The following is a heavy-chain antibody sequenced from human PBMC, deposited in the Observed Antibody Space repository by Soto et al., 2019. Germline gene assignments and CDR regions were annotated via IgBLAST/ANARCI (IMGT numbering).Heavy chain of an antibody. J-gene: IGHJ4*02. D-gene: IGHD1-26*01. CDR1: GGSISSGGYY. V-gene: IGHV4-31*03. Sequence: QVQLQESGPGLVKPSQTLSLTCTVSGGSISSGGYYWSWIRQHPGKGLEWIGYIYYSGSTYYNPSLKRRVTISVDTSKNQFSLKLSSVTAADTAVYYWAREGGIMGATAADYWGQGTLVTVSS. CDR2: IYYSGST. CDR3: AREGGIMGATAADY.